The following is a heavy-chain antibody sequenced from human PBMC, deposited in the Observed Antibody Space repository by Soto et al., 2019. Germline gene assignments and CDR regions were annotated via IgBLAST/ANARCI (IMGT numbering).Heavy chain of an antibody. CDR1: GGSISSSNW. CDR2: NYHSGST. J-gene: IGHJ6*02. V-gene: IGHV4-4*02. CDR3: ARVSGSYYDGMDV. D-gene: IGHD3-10*01. Sequence: QVQLQESGPGLVKPSGTLSLTCAVSGGSISSSNWWSWVRQPPGKGLEWIGENYHSGSTNYNPPLKRRVTIAVDKSNMQFSRTRTSVTAADTTVYYCARVSGSYYDGMDVWGQGTTVTVSS.